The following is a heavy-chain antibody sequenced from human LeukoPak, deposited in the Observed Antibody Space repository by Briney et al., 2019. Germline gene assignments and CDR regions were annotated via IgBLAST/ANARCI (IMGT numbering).Heavy chain of an antibody. D-gene: IGHD3-10*01. CDR2: ISGSTGDT. V-gene: IGHV1-18*01. Sequence: ASVKVSCKASGYSFVLYGISWVRQAPGEGPEWMGWISGSTGDTNYAQKFQGRVTMTADTSTSTAYMELSSLRSEDTAVYYCARVSMVRGENWFDPWGQGTLVTVSS. CDR1: GYSFVLYG. J-gene: IGHJ5*02. CDR3: ARVSMVRGENWFDP.